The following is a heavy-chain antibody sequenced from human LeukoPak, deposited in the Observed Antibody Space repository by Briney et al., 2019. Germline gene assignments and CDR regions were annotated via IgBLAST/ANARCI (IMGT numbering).Heavy chain of an antibody. Sequence: ASVKVSCTASGGTFSSYAISWVRQAPGQGLEWMGRIIPILGIANYAQKFQGRVTIAADKSTSTAYMELSSLRSEDTAVYYCARDGGYYDSSGYYCNWGQGTLVTVSS. J-gene: IGHJ4*02. V-gene: IGHV1-69*04. D-gene: IGHD3-22*01. CDR3: ARDGGYYDSSGYYCN. CDR2: IIPILGIA. CDR1: GGTFSSYA.